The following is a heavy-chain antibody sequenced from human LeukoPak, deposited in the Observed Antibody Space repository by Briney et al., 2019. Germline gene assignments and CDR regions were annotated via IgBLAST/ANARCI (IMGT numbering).Heavy chain of an antibody. J-gene: IGHJ4*02. D-gene: IGHD3-22*01. CDR2: IYSGGSR. CDR1: GLTFSTYY. V-gene: IGHV3-66*04. CDR3: ARRGNDYESSGYYFEY. Sequence: QPGGSLRLSCAASGLTFSTYYMTWVRQAPGKGLEWVSIIYSGGSRYYADSVKDRFTISRDNSKNTVYLQMNSLRAEDTAVYYCARRGNDYESSGYYFEYWGQGRLVTVSS.